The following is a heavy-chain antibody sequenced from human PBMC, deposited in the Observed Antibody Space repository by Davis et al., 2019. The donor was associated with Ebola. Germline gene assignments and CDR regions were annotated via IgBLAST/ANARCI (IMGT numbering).Heavy chain of an antibody. D-gene: IGHD2-21*02. CDR2: VNHRGST. CDR3: ARNDVVVTGIFDS. CDR1: DGPFSGYY. J-gene: IGHJ4*02. Sequence: PSETLSLTCAVYDGPFSGYYWTWIRQSPGKGLEWIGEVNHRGSTNYNPSLKSRFTMSVDTSRKQFSLNLRSVTAADTAVFYCARNDVVVTGIFDSWGQGTLVTVSS. V-gene: IGHV4-34*01.